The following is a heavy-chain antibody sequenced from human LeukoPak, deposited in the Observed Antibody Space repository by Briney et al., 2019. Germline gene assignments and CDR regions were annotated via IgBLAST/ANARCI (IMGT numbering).Heavy chain of an antibody. J-gene: IGHJ6*02. CDR3: AKNMGPEYYYGMDV. CDR1: GFTFSSCA. Sequence: GGSLRLSCTASGFTFSSCAMNWVRQAPGRGLEWVSAIRGSGDNTYYADSVRGRFTISRDNSKSTLYLQMNSLRAEDTAIYYCAKNMGPEYYYGMDVWGQGITVTVSS. D-gene: IGHD2/OR15-2a*01. CDR2: IRGSGDNT. V-gene: IGHV3-23*01.